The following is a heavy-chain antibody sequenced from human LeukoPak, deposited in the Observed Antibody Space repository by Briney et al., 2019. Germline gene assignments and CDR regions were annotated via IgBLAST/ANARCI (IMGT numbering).Heavy chain of an antibody. D-gene: IGHD6-19*01. J-gene: IGHJ6*03. V-gene: IGHV4-59*11. CDR2: IHDTGST. Sequence: PSETLSLTCSVSGGSLSSHYWSWIRQPPGKGLELIGHIHDTGSTFYNPSLRGRVTISLDTSNNQFSLKLTSMTAADTAVYYCARDYSGWLADYYYMDVWGKGTTVTVSS. CDR1: GGSLSSHY. CDR3: ARDYSGWLADYYYMDV.